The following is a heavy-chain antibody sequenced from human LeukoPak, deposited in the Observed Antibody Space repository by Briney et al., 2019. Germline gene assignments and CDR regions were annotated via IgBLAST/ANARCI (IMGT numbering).Heavy chain of an antibody. D-gene: IGHD5-18*01. J-gene: IGHJ6*03. Sequence: KASETLSLTCTVSGGSISTYFWSWIRQPPGKGLEWIGYIYYSGSTNYNPSLKSRVTISLDTSKNQFSLKLSSVTAADTAVYYCARTTEGGYTYGYFYYYYMDVWGKGTTVTISS. CDR2: IYYSGST. V-gene: IGHV4-59*01. CDR1: GGSISTYF. CDR3: ARTTEGGYTYGYFYYYYMDV.